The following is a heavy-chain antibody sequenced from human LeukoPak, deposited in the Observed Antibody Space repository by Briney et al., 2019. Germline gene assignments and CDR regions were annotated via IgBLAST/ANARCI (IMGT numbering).Heavy chain of an antibody. CDR2: LYPSGST. Sequence: PSETLSLTCTVSGGSISSYYWSWIRQPPGKGLEWIGLLYPSGSTNYNPSLKSRVTISVDTSRTQFSLKLRSVTAADTAVYYCASGHYPFEYWGQGTLVTVSS. CDR3: ASGHYPFEY. D-gene: IGHD1-26*01. CDR1: GGSISSYY. V-gene: IGHV4-59*01. J-gene: IGHJ4*02.